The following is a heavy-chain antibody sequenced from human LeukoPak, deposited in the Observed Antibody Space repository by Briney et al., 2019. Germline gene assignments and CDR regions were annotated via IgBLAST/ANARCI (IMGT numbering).Heavy chain of an antibody. CDR2: IFHDGST. CDR3: ATYNWNFRWFDP. V-gene: IGHV4-39*01. Sequence: SETLSLTCTVSGDFICSTSFYWAWTRQPPGKGLEWLGSIFHDGSTFYRPSLRSRVTISVDTSKKQFSVKLTSVTAADTAVYFCATYNWNFRWFDPWGQGTQVTVSS. CDR1: GDFICSTSFY. D-gene: IGHD1-7*01. J-gene: IGHJ5*01.